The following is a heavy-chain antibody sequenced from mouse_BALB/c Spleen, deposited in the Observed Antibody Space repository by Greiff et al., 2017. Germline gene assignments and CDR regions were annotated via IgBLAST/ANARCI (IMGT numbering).Heavy chain of an antibody. CDR1: GYTFTDYA. CDR2: ISTYYGDA. D-gene: IGHD1-1*01. J-gene: IGHJ4*01. CDR3: ARSGVLRYAMDY. V-gene: IGHV1S137*01. Sequence: VQLQQSGAELVRPGVSVKISCKGSGYTFTDYAMHWVKQSHAKSLEWIGVISTYYGDASYNQKFKGKATMTVDKSSSTAYMELARLTSEDSAIYYCARSGVLRYAMDYWGQGTSVTVSS.